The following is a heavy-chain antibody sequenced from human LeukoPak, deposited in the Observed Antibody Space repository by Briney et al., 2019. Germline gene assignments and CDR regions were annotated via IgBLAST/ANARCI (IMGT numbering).Heavy chain of an antibody. D-gene: IGHD2-15*01. CDR3: ARDPGVVVAATSVWWFDP. CDR2: TYYRSKWYN. V-gene: IGHV6-1*01. Sequence: SQTLSLTCAISGDSVSSNSAAWNWIRQSPSRGLEWLGRTYYRSKWYNDYAVSVKSRITINPDTSKNQSSLQLNSVTPEDTAVYYCARDPGVVVAATSVWWFDPWGQGTLVTVSS. J-gene: IGHJ5*02. CDR1: GDSVSSNSAA.